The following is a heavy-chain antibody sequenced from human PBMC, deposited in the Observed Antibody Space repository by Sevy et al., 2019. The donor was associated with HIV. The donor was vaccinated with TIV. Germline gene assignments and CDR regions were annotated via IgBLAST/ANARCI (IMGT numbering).Heavy chain of an antibody. J-gene: IGHJ3*02. D-gene: IGHD5-18*01. CDR3: AKGGGYSYGYMGSSNDAFDI. V-gene: IGHV3-30*18. Sequence: GGSLRLSCAASGFTFSSYGMHWVRQAPGKGLEWVAVISYDGSKKYYADSVKGRFTISRDNSKNTLYLQINSLRAEDTAVYYCAKGGGYSYGYMGSSNDAFDIWGQGTMVTVSS. CDR1: GFTFSSYG. CDR2: ISYDGSKK.